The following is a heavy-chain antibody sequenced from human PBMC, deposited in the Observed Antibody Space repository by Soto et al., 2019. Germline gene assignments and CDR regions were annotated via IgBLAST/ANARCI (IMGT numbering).Heavy chain of an antibody. J-gene: IGHJ3*01. D-gene: IGHD4-4*01. Sequence: ASVKVSCKASGYTFTSYDINWVRQATGQGLEWMGWMNPNSGNTGYAQKFQGRVTMTRNTSINTAYMELSSLTSEDTAVYYCAAPLHTETFELWGQGTMVTVSS. CDR2: MNPNSGNT. CDR1: GYTFTSYD. CDR3: AAPLHTETFEL. V-gene: IGHV1-8*01.